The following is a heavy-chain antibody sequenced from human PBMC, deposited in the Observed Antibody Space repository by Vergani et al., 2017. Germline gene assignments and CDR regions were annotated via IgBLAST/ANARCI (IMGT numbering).Heavy chain of an antibody. D-gene: IGHD3-22*01. V-gene: IGHV3-23*04. CDR1: GYSFTSYA. Sequence: EVQLVQSGAEVKKPGESLRISCKGSGYSFTSYAMSWVRQAPGKGLEWVSAISGSGGSTYYADSVKGRFTISRDNSKNTLYLQMNSLRAEDTAVYYCAKDVKPNYYDSSGPFDYWGQGTLVTVSS. J-gene: IGHJ4*02. CDR2: ISGSGGST. CDR3: AKDVKPNYYDSSGPFDY.